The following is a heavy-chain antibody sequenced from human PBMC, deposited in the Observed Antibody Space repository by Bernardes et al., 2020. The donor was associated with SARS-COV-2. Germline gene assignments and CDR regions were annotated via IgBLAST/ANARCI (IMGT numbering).Heavy chain of an antibody. CDR2: MNPNSGNT. D-gene: IGHD2-2*01. V-gene: IGHV1-8*01. J-gene: IGHJ4*02. Sequence: ASVKVSCKASGYTFTSYDINWVRQATGQGLEWMGWMNPNSGNTGYAQKFQGRVTMTRNTSISTAYMELSSLRSEDTAVYYCARSPVVPAAMAPILEWGQGTLVTVSS. CDR1: GYTFTSYD. CDR3: ARSPVVPAAMAPILE.